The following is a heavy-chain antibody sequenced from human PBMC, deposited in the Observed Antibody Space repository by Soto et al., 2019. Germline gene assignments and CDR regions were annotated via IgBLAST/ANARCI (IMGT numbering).Heavy chain of an antibody. CDR1: GSTLTDLS. J-gene: IGHJ6*03. CDR2: FDPEDGET. Sequence: ASVKVSCQVSGSTLTDLSRHWVRQAPGKGLEWMGGFDPEDGETIYAQKFQGRVTMTEDTSTDTAYMELSSLRSEDTAVYYCATGPGIIAARLYYYMDVWGKGTTVTVSS. D-gene: IGHD6-6*01. CDR3: ATGPGIIAARLYYYMDV. V-gene: IGHV1-24*01.